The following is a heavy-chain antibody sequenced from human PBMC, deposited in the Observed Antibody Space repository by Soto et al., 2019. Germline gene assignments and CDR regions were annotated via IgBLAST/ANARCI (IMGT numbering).Heavy chain of an antibody. CDR3: ARGEDAFFYYGLDV. CDR2: IYDTGISGYTPST. J-gene: IGHJ6*02. V-gene: IGHV4-59*01. Sequence: PSETLSLTCTVSGGSISSSYWSWSRRPPGKGLEWIAYIYDTGISGYTPSTSYNPSLKSRVTVSVDTSKSQFSLKLTSVTAADTAVYYCARGEDAFFYYGLDVWGQGITVTVSS. CDR1: GGSISSSY.